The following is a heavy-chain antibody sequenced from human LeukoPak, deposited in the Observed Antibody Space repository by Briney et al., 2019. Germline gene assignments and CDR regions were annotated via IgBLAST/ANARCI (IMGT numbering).Heavy chain of an antibody. V-gene: IGHV4-39*01. J-gene: IGHJ3*02. CDR1: SGSISSSHYY. Sequence: SETLSLTCTVSSGSISSSHYYWDWIRQPPGKGLEWIGTIYYSGTTYYNPSLESRATISVDASKNQFYLMLNSVTAADTAVYYCARHGHYYDSSGYFRRSGAFDIWGQGTMVTVSS. CDR2: IYYSGTT. D-gene: IGHD3-22*01. CDR3: ARHGHYYDSSGYFRRSGAFDI.